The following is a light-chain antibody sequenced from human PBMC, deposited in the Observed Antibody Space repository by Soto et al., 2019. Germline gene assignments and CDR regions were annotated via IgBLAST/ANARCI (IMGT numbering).Light chain of an antibody. Sequence: DIQMTQSPSTLSASVGDRVTITCRASQSICSWLAWYQQKPGKAPNLLIYKASSLESGVPSRFSGSGSGTDFTLTISSLQPDDFATYYCQQYNSYSPCTFGQGTRLEIK. CDR2: KAS. J-gene: IGKJ5*01. V-gene: IGKV1-5*03. CDR3: QQYNSYSPCT. CDR1: QSICSW.